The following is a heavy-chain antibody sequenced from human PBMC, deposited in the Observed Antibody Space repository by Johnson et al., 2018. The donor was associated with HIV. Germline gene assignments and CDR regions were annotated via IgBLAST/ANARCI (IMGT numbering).Heavy chain of an antibody. D-gene: IGHD2-15*01. CDR1: GFTFDDYA. Sequence: VQLVESGGDLVQPGGSLRLSCAASGFTFDDYAMSWFRQAPGKGLEWVGFIRSKAYGGTTDYAAPVKGRFTISRDDSEKILYLQMSSLKTEDTAVYYCTTADIVGTFDIWGQGTMVTVS. J-gene: IGHJ3*02. CDR3: TTADIVGTFDI. CDR2: IRSKAYGGTT. V-gene: IGHV3-49*03.